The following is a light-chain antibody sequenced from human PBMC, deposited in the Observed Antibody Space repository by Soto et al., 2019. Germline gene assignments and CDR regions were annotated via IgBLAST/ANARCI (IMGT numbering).Light chain of an antibody. Sequence: EVVMTQSPATLSVSPGDKVSLSCRANQTISNMLAWYQQKPGQAPRLLIYAASTRATGVSARFSGSGSETDFTLTISRLEPEDFALYYCQHYQVGQPIAFGRGTRLEIK. CDR2: AAS. V-gene: IGKV3-15*01. J-gene: IGKJ5*01. CDR1: QTISNM. CDR3: QHYQVGQPIA.